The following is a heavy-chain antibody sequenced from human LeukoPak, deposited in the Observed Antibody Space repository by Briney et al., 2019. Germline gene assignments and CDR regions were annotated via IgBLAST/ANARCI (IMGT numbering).Heavy chain of an antibody. CDR3: ARRIVGTGWGRENWLDS. CDR1: GDSISNYL. D-gene: IGHD3/OR15-3a*01. CDR2: TYYNGNT. Sequence: SETLSLTCTVSGDSISNYLWNWIRQPPGKGLEWIGYTYYNGNTNSNPSLRSLVSMSVDTTKNQFFLKLTSRAAADTAIYYGARRIVGTGWGRENWLDSWGQGTLVTVSS. J-gene: IGHJ5*01. V-gene: IGHV4-59*08.